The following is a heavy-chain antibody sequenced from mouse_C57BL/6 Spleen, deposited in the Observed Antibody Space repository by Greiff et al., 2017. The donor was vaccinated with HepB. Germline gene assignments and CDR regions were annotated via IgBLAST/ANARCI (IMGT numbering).Heavy chain of an antibody. V-gene: IGHV5-17*01. J-gene: IGHJ4*01. CDR1: GFTFSDYG. Sequence: EVMLVESGGGLVKPGGSLKLSCAASGFTFSDYGMHWVRQAPEKGLEWVAYISSCSSNIYYADTVKGRFTISRDNAKNTLFLQMTSLRSEDTAMYYCARSLLYAMDYWCQGTSVTVSS. CDR3: ARSLLYAMDY. CDR2: ISSCSSNI.